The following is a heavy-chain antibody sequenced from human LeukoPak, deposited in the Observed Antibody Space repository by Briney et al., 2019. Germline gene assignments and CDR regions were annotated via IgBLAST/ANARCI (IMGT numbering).Heavy chain of an antibody. D-gene: IGHD3-3*01. V-gene: IGHV4-39*07. CDR2: IYYSGCT. CDR3: ARVSMDYDFWSGYSLDV. CDR1: GGSISSSSYY. J-gene: IGHJ6*04. Sequence: KPSETLSLTCTVSGGSISSSSYYWGWIRQPPGKGLEWIGSIYYSGCTNYNPSLKSRVTISVDTSKNQFSLKLSSVTAADTAVYYCARVSMDYDFWSGYSLDVWGKGTTVTDSS.